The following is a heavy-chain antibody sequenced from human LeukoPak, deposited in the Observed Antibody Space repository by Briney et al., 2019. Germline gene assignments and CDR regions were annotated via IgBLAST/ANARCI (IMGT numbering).Heavy chain of an antibody. CDR3: ARGNYGDYYFDY. Sequence: GGSLRLSCAASGFTFSSYAMHWVRQAPGKGLEWVAVIPYDGSNKYYADSVKGRFTISRDNSKNTLYLQMNSLRAEDTAVYYCARGNYGDYYFDYWGQGTLVTVSS. V-gene: IGHV3-30-3*01. D-gene: IGHD4-17*01. CDR1: GFTFSSYA. CDR2: IPYDGSNK. J-gene: IGHJ4*02.